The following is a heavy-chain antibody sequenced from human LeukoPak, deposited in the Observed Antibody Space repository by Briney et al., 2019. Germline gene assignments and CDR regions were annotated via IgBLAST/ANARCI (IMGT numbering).Heavy chain of an antibody. J-gene: IGHJ4*02. D-gene: IGHD6-19*01. CDR3: TKEPIPVAGGYYFDY. CDR2: ISYAGSTE. CDR1: GFTFSSYG. Sequence: GGSLRLSCAASGFTFSSYGMHWVRQGPGKGLEWVAVISYAGSTEYYADSVKGRFTISRDNSKNTLYLQINSLRAEDTAVYYCTKEPIPVAGGYYFDYWGQGTLVTVSS. V-gene: IGHV3-30*18.